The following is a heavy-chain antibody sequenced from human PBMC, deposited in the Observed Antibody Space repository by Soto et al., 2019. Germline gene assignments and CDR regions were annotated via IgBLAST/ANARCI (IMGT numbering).Heavy chain of an antibody. Sequence: PGGSLRLSCAASGFTFSDYWMHWVRQAPGKGLECVSCISINGSSTHYADSVKGRFTISRDNSKNTQYLQMSSLRADDTALYYCVKGEYYYDSSGYYPFDYWGQGTLVTVSS. CDR2: ISINGSST. V-gene: IGHV3-64D*06. CDR3: VKGEYYYDSSGYYPFDY. D-gene: IGHD3-22*01. J-gene: IGHJ4*02. CDR1: GFTFSDYW.